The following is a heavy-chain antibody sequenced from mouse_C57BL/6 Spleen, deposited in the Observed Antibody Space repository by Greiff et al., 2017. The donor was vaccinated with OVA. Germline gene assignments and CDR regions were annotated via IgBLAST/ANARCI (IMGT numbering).Heavy chain of an antibody. D-gene: IGHD4-1*01. J-gene: IGHJ3*01. CDR2: ISYDGSN. V-gene: IGHV3-6*01. CDR1: GYSITSGYY. Sequence: EVKLQESGPGLVKPSQSLSLTCSVTGYSITSGYYWNWIRQFPGNKLEWMGYISYDGSNNYNPSLKNRISITRDTSKNQFFLTLNSVTTEDTATYYCARGGLGPSWFAYWGQGTLVTVSA. CDR3: ARGGLGPSWFAY.